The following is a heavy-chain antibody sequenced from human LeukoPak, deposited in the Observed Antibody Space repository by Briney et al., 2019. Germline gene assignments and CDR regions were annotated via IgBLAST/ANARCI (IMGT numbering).Heavy chain of an antibody. V-gene: IGHV3-23*01. CDR2: ISTSGGST. CDR1: GFTFSTYA. J-gene: IGHJ4*02. D-gene: IGHD3-22*01. CDR3: AKADSARVAVLKTTIDY. Sequence: GGSLRLSCAASGFTFSTYAMNWVRLAPGKGLEWVSGISTSGGSTNYADSVKGRFTISRDNSKNTVYLQMNSLRADDTAVYYCAKADSARVAVLKTTIDYWGQGTLVTVSS.